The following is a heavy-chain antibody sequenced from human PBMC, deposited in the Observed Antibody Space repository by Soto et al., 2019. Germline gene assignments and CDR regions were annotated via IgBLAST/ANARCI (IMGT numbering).Heavy chain of an antibody. CDR1: GFTFDDYA. J-gene: IGHJ3*01. CDR3: AKDLGPGEWLLRRWAFDF. V-gene: IGHV3-9*01. D-gene: IGHD6-19*01. Sequence: EVQLVESGGGLVQPGRSLRLSCAASGFTFDDYAMHWVRQAPGKGLEWVSGISWNSGRIGYADSVKGRFTISRDNAKKPLYQQMITLNAEDTALYYCAKDLGPGEWLLRRWAFDFWGQGTMVTVSS. CDR2: ISWNSGRI.